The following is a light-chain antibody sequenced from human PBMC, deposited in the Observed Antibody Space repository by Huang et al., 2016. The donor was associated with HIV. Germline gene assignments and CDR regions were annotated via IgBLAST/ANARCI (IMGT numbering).Light chain of an antibody. V-gene: IGKV4-1*01. CDR3: QQYLKTPWT. CDR2: WAS. CDR1: QNVVFSSNRMHY. J-gene: IGKJ1*01. Sequence: DIVMTQSPDSLAVSLGERATINCKSSQNVVFSSNRMHYVAWLQQKIGQPPKLLVHWASVRASGVPDRFSGGGSGTDFTLTINNLQAADVAIYYCQQYLKTPWTFGQGTRLEI.